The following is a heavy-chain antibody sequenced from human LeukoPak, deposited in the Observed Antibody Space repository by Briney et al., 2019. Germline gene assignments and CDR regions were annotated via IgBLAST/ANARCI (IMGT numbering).Heavy chain of an antibody. Sequence: PSETLSLTCAVYGGSFSGYYWSWIRQPPGKGLEWIGEINHSGRTNYNPSLKSRVTISVDTSKNQFSLKLSSVTAADTAVYYCARSGVLRLYYFDYWGQGTLVTVSS. CDR1: GGSFSGYY. CDR3: ARSGVLRLYYFDY. V-gene: IGHV4-34*01. J-gene: IGHJ4*02. D-gene: IGHD2-15*01. CDR2: INHSGRT.